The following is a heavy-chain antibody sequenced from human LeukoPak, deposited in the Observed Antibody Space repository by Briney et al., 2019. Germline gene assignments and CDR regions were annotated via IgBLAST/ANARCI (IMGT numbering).Heavy chain of an antibody. CDR3: ARDEGYDYVWGSYLPIGAFDI. CDR1: GFTFSSYG. V-gene: IGHV3-30*03. CDR2: ISYDGSNK. Sequence: GGSLRLSCAASGFTFSSYGMHWVRQAPGKGLEWVAVISYDGSNKYYADSVKGRFTISRDNSKNTLYLQMNSLRAEDTAVYYCARDEGYDYVWGSYLPIGAFDIWGQGTMVTVSS. J-gene: IGHJ3*02. D-gene: IGHD3-16*02.